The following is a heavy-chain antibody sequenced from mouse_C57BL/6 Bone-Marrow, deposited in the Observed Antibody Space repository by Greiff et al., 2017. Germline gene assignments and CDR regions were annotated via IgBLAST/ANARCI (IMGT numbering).Heavy chain of an antibody. CDR3: ARGIRRYFDV. D-gene: IGHD2-12*01. V-gene: IGHV1-55*01. CDR1: GYTFTSYW. Sequence: QVQLQQPGAELVKPGASVKMSCKASGYTFTSYWLTWVKQRPGQGLEWIGDIYPGSGSTNYNEKFKSKATLTVDTSSSTAYMQLSSLTSEDSAVYYCARGIRRYFDVWGTGTTVTVSS. J-gene: IGHJ1*03. CDR2: IYPGSGST.